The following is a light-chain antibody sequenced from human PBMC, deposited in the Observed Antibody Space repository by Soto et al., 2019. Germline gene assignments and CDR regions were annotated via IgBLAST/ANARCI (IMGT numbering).Light chain of an antibody. V-gene: IGLV2-14*01. CDR3: TSYTSSSTLL. Sequence: QSALTRPASVSGSPGQSITISCTGTSSDVGGYNYVSWYQQHPGKAPKLIIYEVSYRPSGISYRVSGSKSGNTASLTISGLRAEDEADYYCTSYTSSSTLLFGGGTKLTVL. J-gene: IGLJ3*02. CDR1: SSDVGGYNY. CDR2: EVS.